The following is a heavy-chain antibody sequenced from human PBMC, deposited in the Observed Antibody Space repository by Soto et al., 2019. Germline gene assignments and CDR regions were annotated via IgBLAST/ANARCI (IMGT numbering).Heavy chain of an antibody. D-gene: IGHD3-9*01. CDR2: ISAYNGNT. CDR1: GYTFTSYG. J-gene: IGHJ4*02. CDR3: ARDRRYDILTSPIDY. V-gene: IGHV1-18*01. Sequence: ASVKVSCKASGYTFTSYGISWVRQAPGQGLEWMGWISAYNGNTNYAQKLQGRVTMTTDTSTSTAYMELRSLRSDDTAVYYCARDRRYDILTSPIDYWGQGTLVTVS.